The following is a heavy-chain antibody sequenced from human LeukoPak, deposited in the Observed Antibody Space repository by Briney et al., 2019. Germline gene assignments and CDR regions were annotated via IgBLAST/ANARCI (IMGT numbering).Heavy chain of an antibody. CDR3: ARHSGSYGPFDY. CDR2: IYYSGST. CDR1: RGSISSYY. Sequence: PSETLSLTCNVSRGSISSYYWSWIRQPPGKGLEWIGYIYYSGSTNYNPSLKSRVTISVDTSENRFSLKLTSVTAADTAVYYCARHSGSYGPFDYRGQGTLVTVSS. J-gene: IGHJ4*02. V-gene: IGHV4-59*08. D-gene: IGHD1-26*01.